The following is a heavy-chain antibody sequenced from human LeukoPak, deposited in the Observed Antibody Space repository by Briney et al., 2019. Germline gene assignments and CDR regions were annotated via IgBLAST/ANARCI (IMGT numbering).Heavy chain of an antibody. J-gene: IGHJ4*02. V-gene: IGHV3-48*03. CDR1: GFTFSSYE. CDR3: ARDRSSGWRNYFDY. CDR2: ISSSGSTI. Sequence: GGSLRLSCAASGFTFSSYEMNWVRQAPGKGLEWVSYISSSGSTIYYADSVKGRFTISRDNAKNSLYLQMNSLRAEDTAVYYCARDRSSGWRNYFDYWGQGTLVTVSS. D-gene: IGHD6-25*01.